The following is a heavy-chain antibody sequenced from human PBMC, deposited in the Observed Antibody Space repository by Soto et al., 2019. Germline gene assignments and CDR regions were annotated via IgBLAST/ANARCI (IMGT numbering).Heavy chain of an antibody. J-gene: IGHJ1*01. CDR1: CGSFIGFY. Sequence: SESLSLACVFYCGSFIGFYWSWIRQPPGKGLEWIGEINRSGSTNYNPSLKSRVTISVDTSKNQFSLKMMSVDAADTDVYDCEKVGYDFWSGYYAEYFEHWGQGTLVTVSS. CDR3: EKVGYDFWSGYYAEYFEH. CDR2: INRSGST. V-gene: IGHV4-34*01. D-gene: IGHD3-3*01.